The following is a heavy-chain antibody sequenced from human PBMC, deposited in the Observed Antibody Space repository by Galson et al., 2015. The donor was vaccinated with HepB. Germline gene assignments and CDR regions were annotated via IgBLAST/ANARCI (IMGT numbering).Heavy chain of an antibody. J-gene: IGHJ3*02. D-gene: IGHD5-12*01. CDR1: GLTFRKYA. V-gene: IGHV3-30*18. CDR2: ISHDGSNM. CDR3: AKDDSAYDIGSAVDI. Sequence: SLRLSCAASGLTFRKYAMHWVRQAPGKGLEWVALISHDGSNMYYADSVKGRFTISRDNSKNTLYLQMNGLRPGDTAVYYCAKDDSAYDIGSAVDIWGQGTMVTVSS.